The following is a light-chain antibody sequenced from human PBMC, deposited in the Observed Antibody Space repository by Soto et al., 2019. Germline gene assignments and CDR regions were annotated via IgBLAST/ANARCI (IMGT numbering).Light chain of an antibody. Sequence: QAVLTPPAPVFGAPGQRVTISCTGSSSNIGAGYDVHWYQQLPGTAPKLLMYSNRQRPSGVPDRFSGYRSGTSASLAINGLQSEDEADYYCATWYDNLGAPYVYAAAPKVTVL. CDR3: ATWYDNLGAPYV. V-gene: IGLV1-40*01. CDR1: SSNIGAGYD. CDR2: SNR. J-gene: IGLJ1*01.